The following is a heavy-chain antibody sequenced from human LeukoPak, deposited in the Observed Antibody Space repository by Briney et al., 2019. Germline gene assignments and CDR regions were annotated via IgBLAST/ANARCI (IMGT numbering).Heavy chain of an antibody. Sequence: GGSLRLSGAASGFTFSSYSMNWVRQAPGKGLEWVSSISSSSSYIYYADSVKGRFTISRDNAKNSLYLQMNSLRAEDTAVYYCARDRSVNYGDYVHWGQGTLVTVSS. CDR3: ARDRSVNYGDYVH. V-gene: IGHV3-21*01. CDR1: GFTFSSYS. CDR2: ISSSSSYI. D-gene: IGHD4-17*01. J-gene: IGHJ4*02.